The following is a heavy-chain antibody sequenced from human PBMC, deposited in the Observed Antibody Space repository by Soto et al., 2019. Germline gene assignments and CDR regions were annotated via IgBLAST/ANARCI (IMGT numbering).Heavy chain of an antibody. CDR2: VDPSDSYT. V-gene: IGHV5-10-1*01. J-gene: IGHJ6*02. D-gene: IGHD3-10*01. CDR3: ARRGFGVLYGLAV. Sequence: GESLKISCKASGYSFTSYWISWVRQMPGKGLEWMGRVDPSDSYTNYSPSFQGHVTVSADKSISTAYLQWSSLKASDTAMYYCARRGFGVLYGLAVWAQGTTVTVSS. CDR1: GYSFTSYW.